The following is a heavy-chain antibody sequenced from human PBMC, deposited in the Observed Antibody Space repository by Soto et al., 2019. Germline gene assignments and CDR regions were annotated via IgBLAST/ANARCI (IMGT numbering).Heavy chain of an antibody. CDR1: GGSISSGDYY. V-gene: IGHV4-30-4*01. J-gene: IGHJ6*02. D-gene: IGHD5-12*01. CDR3: ARDSRRAMATYPYYYFVMDV. Sequence: PSETLSLTCTVPGGSISSGDYYWSWIRQPPGKGLEWIGHIYYSATTDYNPSLKSRVAILVDPSNNQFSLRLSSVTAADTAVYYCARDSRRAMATYPYYYFVMDVWGQGTTVTVSS. CDR2: IYYSATT.